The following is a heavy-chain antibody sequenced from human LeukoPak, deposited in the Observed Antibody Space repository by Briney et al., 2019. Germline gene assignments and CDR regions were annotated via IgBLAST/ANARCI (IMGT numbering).Heavy chain of an antibody. D-gene: IGHD5-12*01. J-gene: IGHJ3*02. CDR2: INHSGST. V-gene: IGHV4-34*01. Sequence: SETLSLTCAVYGGSFSGYYWSWIRQPPGKGLEWIGEINHSGSTNYNPSLKSRVTISVDTPKNQFSLKLSSVTAADTAMYYCARFPQLAPGHHIVATINHAFDIWGQGTMVTVSS. CDR3: ARFPQLAPGHHIVATINHAFDI. CDR1: GGSFSGYY.